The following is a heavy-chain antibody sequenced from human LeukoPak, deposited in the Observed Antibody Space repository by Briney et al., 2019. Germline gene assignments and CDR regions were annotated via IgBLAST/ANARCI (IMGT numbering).Heavy chain of an antibody. V-gene: IGHV3-23*01. D-gene: IGHD2-2*01. CDR2: ISGSGGST. CDR3: AKGYCSSTSCYEGYYYYYYGMDV. Sequence: GGSLRLSCAASGFTFSNSAMSWVRQAPGKGLEGVSAISGSGGSTYYADSVKGGFTISRDNSKNTLYLQMNSLRAEDTAVYYCAKGYCSSTSCYEGYYYYYYGMDVWGQGTTVTVSS. J-gene: IGHJ6*02. CDR1: GFTFSNSA.